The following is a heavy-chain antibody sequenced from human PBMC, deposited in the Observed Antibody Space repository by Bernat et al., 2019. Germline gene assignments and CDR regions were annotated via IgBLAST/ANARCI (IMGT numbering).Heavy chain of an antibody. Sequence: VQLVESGGGLVQPGGSLRLSCAASGFTFSSYGMHWVRQAPGKGLEWVAVIWDDGSNKYYADSVKGRFTISRDNSRNTVYLQMNSLRAEDTAVYYCARHIGSCSGGSCSDWYFDLWGRGTLVTVSS. D-gene: IGHD2-15*01. CDR3: ARHIGSCSGGSCSDWYFDL. CDR2: IWDDGSNK. CDR1: GFTFSSYG. V-gene: IGHV3-33*08. J-gene: IGHJ2*01.